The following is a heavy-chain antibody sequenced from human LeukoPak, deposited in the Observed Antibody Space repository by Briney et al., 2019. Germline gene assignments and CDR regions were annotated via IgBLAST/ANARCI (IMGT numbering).Heavy chain of an antibody. CDR1: GFTFSSYA. CDR3: AKPIHPVSWSLNS. CDR2: ISGSGGST. Sequence: PGGSLRLSCAASGFTFSSYAMSWVRQAPGKGLEWVSAISGSGGSTYYADSVKGRFTISRDNSKNTLYLQMNSLTAEDTAVYYCAKPIHPVSWSLNSWGQGILVTVSS. V-gene: IGHV3-23*01. D-gene: IGHD6-13*01. J-gene: IGHJ4*02.